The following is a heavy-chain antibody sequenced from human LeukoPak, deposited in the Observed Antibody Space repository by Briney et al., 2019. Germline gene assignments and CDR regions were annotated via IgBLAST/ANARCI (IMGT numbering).Heavy chain of an antibody. Sequence: ASVKVSCKASGYTFTSYDINWVRQATGQGLEWMGWMNPNSGNTGYAQKFQGRVTITRNTSISTAYMELSSLRSEDTAVYYCARKNFWSGHFDYWGQGTLVTVSS. D-gene: IGHD3-3*01. V-gene: IGHV1-8*03. CDR1: GYTFTSYD. CDR3: ARKNFWSGHFDY. CDR2: MNPNSGNT. J-gene: IGHJ4*02.